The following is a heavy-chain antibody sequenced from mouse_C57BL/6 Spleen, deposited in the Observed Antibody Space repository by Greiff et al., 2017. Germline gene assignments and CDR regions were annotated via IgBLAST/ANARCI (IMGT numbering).Heavy chain of an antibody. J-gene: IGHJ3*01. D-gene: IGHD1-1*01. CDR3: ARYDGSSSWFAY. V-gene: IGHV1-61*01. CDR1: GYTFTSYW. CDR2: IYPSDSET. Sequence: QVQLKESGAELVRPGSSVKLSCKASGYTFTSYWMDWVKQRPVQGLEWIGNIYPSDSETHYNQKFKDKATLTVDKSSSTAYMQLSSLTSEDSAVYYCARYDGSSSWFAYWGQGTLVTVSA.